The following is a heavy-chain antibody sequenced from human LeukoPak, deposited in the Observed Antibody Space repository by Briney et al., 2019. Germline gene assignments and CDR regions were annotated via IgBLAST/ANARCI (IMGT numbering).Heavy chain of an antibody. CDR1: GFTFTNSG. V-gene: IGHV3-30*02. J-gene: IGHJ5*02. CDR2: IQFHGGDI. Sequence: GGSLRLSCAASGFTFTNSGMHWVRQAPGRGLEWVAFIQFHGGDIFYADSVEGRFTISRDNSKNTLYLQMNSLRPEDTAVYYCAKDNPIEEVPGLGPGSWGQGTLVTVSS. D-gene: IGHD2-2*01. CDR3: AKDNPIEEVPGLGPGS.